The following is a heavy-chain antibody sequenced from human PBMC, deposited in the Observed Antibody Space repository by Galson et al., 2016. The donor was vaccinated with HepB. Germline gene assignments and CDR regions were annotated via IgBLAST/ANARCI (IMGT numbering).Heavy chain of an antibody. J-gene: IGHJ3*02. D-gene: IGHD2-2*01. CDR2: ISYDGSNK. V-gene: IGHV3-30-3*01. CDR3: ARDPGHCSSTSRCDAFDI. Sequence: SLRLSCAASGFTFSSFAVHWVRQAPGKGLEWVAIISYDGSNKYYADSVKGRFTISRDNSKTTLYLQMKSLRAEDTAVYYCARDPGHCSSTSRCDAFDIWGQGTMVIVS. CDR1: GFTFSSFA.